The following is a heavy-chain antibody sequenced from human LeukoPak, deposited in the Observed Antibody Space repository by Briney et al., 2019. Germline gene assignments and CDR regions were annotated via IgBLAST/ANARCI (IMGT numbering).Heavy chain of an antibody. CDR1: GGSFSGYY. D-gene: IGHD3-22*01. CDR3: ARGRHYYDSSGYKKAFDI. J-gene: IGHJ3*02. CDR2: INHSGST. Sequence: SETLSLTCAVYGGSFSGYYWSWIRQPPGKGLEWIGEINHSGSTNYNPSLKSRVTISVDTSKNQFSLKLSSVTAADTAVYYCARGRHYYDSSGYKKAFDIWGQGAMVTVSS. V-gene: IGHV4-34*01.